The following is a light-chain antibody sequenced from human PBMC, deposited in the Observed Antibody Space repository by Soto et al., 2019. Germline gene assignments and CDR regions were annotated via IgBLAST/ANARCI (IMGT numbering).Light chain of an antibody. Sequence: QSALTQPASMSGSPGQSITISSTGSSSDVGGYNLVSWYQQYPGKAPKLLIYEGSRRPPGVSDRFSGSKSGNTASLTISGLQAEDEADYHCCSYAGSSALYVFGSGTKVTVL. CDR1: SSDVGGYNL. CDR3: CSYAGSSALYV. V-gene: IGLV2-23*01. CDR2: EGS. J-gene: IGLJ1*01.